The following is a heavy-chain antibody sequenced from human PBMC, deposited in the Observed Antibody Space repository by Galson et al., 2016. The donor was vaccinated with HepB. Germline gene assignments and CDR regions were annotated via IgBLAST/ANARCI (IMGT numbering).Heavy chain of an antibody. CDR1: GDSVSSNDAI. CDR3: ARDTSTWDGLGTEDFHH. D-gene: IGHD2-2*01. J-gene: IGHJ1*01. V-gene: IGHV6-1*01. CDR2: TYYRSKWYN. Sequence: CAISGDSVSSNDAIWNWIRQSPSRGLEWLGMTYYRSKWYNHYAVSVKSRITIDPDTSRNQLSLQLNPVTPEDTAVYYCARDTSTWDGLGTEDFHHWGQGTLVTVSS.